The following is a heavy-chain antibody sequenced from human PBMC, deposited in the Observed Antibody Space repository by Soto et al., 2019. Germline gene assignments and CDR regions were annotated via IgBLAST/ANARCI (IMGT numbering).Heavy chain of an antibody. D-gene: IGHD4-17*01. CDR2: ISAYNGNT. J-gene: IGHJ4*02. CDR1: CYTFTNYG. V-gene: IGHV1-18*01. Sequence: GASVKVSCEASCYTFTNYGISWVRPAPGQRLEWMGWISAYNGNTNYAQKLQGRVTMTTDTSTSTAYMELRSLRSDDTAVYYCARDFSETTARNLKTRIPHYWGQGTLVTVSS. CDR3: ARDFSETTARNLKTRIPHY.